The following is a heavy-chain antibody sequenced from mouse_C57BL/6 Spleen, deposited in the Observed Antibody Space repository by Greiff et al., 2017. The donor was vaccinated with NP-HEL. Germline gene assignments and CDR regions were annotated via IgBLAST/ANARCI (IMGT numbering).Heavy chain of an antibody. V-gene: IGHV5-6*01. Sequence: EVQRVESGGDLVKPGGSLKLSCAASGFTFSSYGMSWVRQTPDKRLEWVATISSGGSYTYYPDSVKGRFTISRDNAKNTLYLQMSSLKSEDTAMYYCARLGYDYDMNYAMDYWGQGTSVTVSS. CDR2: ISSGGSYT. CDR3: ARLGYDYDMNYAMDY. D-gene: IGHD2-4*01. CDR1: GFTFSSYG. J-gene: IGHJ4*01.